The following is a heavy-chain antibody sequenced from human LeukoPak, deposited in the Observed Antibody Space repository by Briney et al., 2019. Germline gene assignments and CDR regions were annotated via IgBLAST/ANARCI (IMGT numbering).Heavy chain of an antibody. CDR1: GFSFSKVW. J-gene: IGHJ4*02. CDR3: TAGAGGTYSSDF. CDR2: CKSNADGGTS. Sequence: GGSLRLCCTASGFSFSKVWMSWVRQAPGKGLEWVGRCKSNADGGTSDYAAPGQGRFTISRADSKKTLFLQMTSLEVEDTAVYFCTAGAGGTYSSDFWGQGTLVTVAS. D-gene: IGHD2-21*01. V-gene: IGHV3-15*01.